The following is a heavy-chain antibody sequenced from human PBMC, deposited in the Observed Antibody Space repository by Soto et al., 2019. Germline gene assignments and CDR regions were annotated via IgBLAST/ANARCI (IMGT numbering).Heavy chain of an antibody. D-gene: IGHD3-3*01. V-gene: IGHV3-23*01. Sequence: PGGSLRLSCVASGFPFDTYALNWVRQAPGKGLEWVSAIGSSGSTYYADSVKGRFTISRDTPKKTLYLQMNSLSVEDTAKYYCAKGFRSLEWYSLAPFDYWGQGALVTVSS. J-gene: IGHJ4*02. CDR2: IGSSGST. CDR1: GFPFDTYA. CDR3: AKGFRSLEWYSLAPFDY.